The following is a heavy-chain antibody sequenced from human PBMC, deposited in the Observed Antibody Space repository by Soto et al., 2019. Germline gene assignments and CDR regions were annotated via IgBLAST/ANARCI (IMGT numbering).Heavy chain of an antibody. CDR3: ASWGYSGYGYYYGMDV. V-gene: IGHV4-31*03. CDR1: GGSISSGGYY. D-gene: IGHD5-12*01. J-gene: IGHJ6*02. CDR2: TYYSGST. Sequence: SETLSLTCTVSGGSISSGGYYWSWIRQHPGKGLEWIVYTYYSGSTYYNPSLKSRVTISVDTSKNQFSLKLSSVTAADTAVYYCASWGYSGYGYYYGMDVWGQGTTVTVSS.